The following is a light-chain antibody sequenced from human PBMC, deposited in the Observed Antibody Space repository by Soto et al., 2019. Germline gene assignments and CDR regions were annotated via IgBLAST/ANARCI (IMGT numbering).Light chain of an antibody. CDR2: EDT. CDR3: CSYADSSTYV. Sequence: QSVLTQPASVSGSPGQSITISCTGTSSDVGNYNLVSWYQQHPGKAPKLIIYEDTKRPLGVSNRFSGSKSGNTASLTISGLQAEDEADYYCCSYADSSTYVFGTGTKVTV. V-gene: IGLV2-23*01. J-gene: IGLJ1*01. CDR1: SSDVGNYNL.